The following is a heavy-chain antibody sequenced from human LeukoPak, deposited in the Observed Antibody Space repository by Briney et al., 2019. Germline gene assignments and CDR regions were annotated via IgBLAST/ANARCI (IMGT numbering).Heavy chain of an antibody. V-gene: IGHV3-49*04. J-gene: IGHJ4*02. Sequence: GGSLRLSCTASGFTFGDYAMSWVRQAPGKGLEWVGFIRSKAYGGTTEYAASVKGRFTISRDDSKSIAYLQMNSLKTEDTAVYYCTRDHTEWELRTEFDYWGQGTLVTVSS. CDR3: TRDHTEWELRTEFDY. D-gene: IGHD1-26*01. CDR2: IRSKAYGGTT. CDR1: GFTFGDYA.